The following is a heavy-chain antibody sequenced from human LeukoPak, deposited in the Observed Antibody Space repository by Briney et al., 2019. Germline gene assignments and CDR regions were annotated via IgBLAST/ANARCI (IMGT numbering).Heavy chain of an antibody. CDR1: GGSISSSSYY. CDR2: IYYSGST. CDR3: ARTITMVRGVIIP. J-gene: IGHJ5*02. Sequence: SETLSLTCTVSGGSISSSSYYWGWIRQPPGKGLEWIGSIYYSGSTYYNPSLKSRLTISVDTSKNQFSLKLSSVTAADTAVYYCARTITMVRGVIIPWGQGTLVTVSS. D-gene: IGHD3-10*01. V-gene: IGHV4-39*01.